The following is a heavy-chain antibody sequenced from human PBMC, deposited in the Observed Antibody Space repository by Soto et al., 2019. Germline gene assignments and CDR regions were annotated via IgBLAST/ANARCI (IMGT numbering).Heavy chain of an antibody. J-gene: IGHJ4*02. Sequence: QITLKESGPTLVKPTQTLTLTCTFSGFSFNLSGMSVGWIRQPPGKGLEYLALIYWDDDKRYSPSLKTRLAIIKDASRNQVVLTMTDWDPVDTATYYCAHSQDDSRGYYRQFAFWGQGTRVTVSS. D-gene: IGHD3-22*01. V-gene: IGHV2-5*02. CDR3: AHSQDDSRGYYRQFAF. CDR1: GFSFNLSGMS. CDR2: IYWDDDK.